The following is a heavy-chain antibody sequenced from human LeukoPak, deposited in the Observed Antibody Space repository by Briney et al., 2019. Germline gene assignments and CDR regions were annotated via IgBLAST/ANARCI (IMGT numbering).Heavy chain of an antibody. Sequence: GGSLRLSCAASGFTFSNAWMSWVRQAPGKGLEWVGRIKSKTDGGTTDYAAPVKGRFTISRDDSKNTLYLQMNSLKTEDTAVYYCTTEPLLDPYYYYYGMDVWGQGTTVTVSS. J-gene: IGHJ6*02. CDR2: IKSKTDGGTT. CDR1: GFTFSNAW. V-gene: IGHV3-15*01. D-gene: IGHD1-1*01. CDR3: TTEPLLDPYYYYYGMDV.